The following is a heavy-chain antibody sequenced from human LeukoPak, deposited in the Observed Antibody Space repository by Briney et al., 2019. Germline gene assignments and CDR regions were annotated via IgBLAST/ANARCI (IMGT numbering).Heavy chain of an antibody. J-gene: IGHJ4*02. CDR2: IYYSGST. CDR1: GGSISSYY. V-gene: IGHV4-59*01. CDR3: ARDEVGATDY. D-gene: IGHD1-26*01. Sequence: PSETLSLTCTVSGGSISSYYWSWIRQPPGKGLEWIGYIYYSGSTNYNPSLKSRVTISVDTSKNQFSLKLSSMTAADTAVYYCARDEVGATDYWGQGTLVTVSS.